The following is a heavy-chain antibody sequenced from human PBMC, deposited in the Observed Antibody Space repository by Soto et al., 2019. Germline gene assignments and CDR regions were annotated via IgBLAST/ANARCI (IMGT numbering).Heavy chain of an antibody. D-gene: IGHD6-19*01. J-gene: IGHJ4*02. CDR2: ITWDGGST. CDR1: GFTFDDYT. V-gene: IGHV3-43*01. CDR3: AKDSPVAGFDY. Sequence: VSLRLSCAASGFTFDDYTMHWVRQAPGKGLEWVSLITWDGGSTDYADSVKGRFTISRDNRKNSLYLQMDSLRTEDTALYHCAKDSPVAGFDYWGQGTLVTVSS.